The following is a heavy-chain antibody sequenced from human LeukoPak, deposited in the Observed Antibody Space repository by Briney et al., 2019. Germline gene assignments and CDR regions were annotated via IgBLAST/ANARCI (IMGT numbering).Heavy chain of an antibody. D-gene: IGHD3-10*01. J-gene: IGHJ4*02. V-gene: IGHV4-30-2*01. CDR1: GGSISSGGYS. Sequence: SQTLSLTCAVSGGSISSGGYSWSWIRQPPGKGLEWIGYIYHSGSTYYNPSLKSRVTISVDRSKNQFSLKLSSVTAADTAEYYCARSWFGDYYFDYWGQGTLVTVSS. CDR3: ARSWFGDYYFDY. CDR2: IYHSGST.